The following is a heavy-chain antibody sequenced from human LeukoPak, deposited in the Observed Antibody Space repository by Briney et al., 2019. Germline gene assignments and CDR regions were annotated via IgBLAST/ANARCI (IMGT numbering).Heavy chain of an antibody. J-gene: IGHJ3*02. CDR3: AREMDSSEAFDI. Sequence: GASVKVSCKASGYTFTDYYMHWLRQAPGQGLEWMGWINPSCGGTNYAQKFQARVTMTRDTSIATTYMELNRLTSDDTAVYFCAREMDSSEAFDIWGQGTLVTVSS. CDR1: GYTFTDYY. CDR2: INPSCGGT. V-gene: IGHV1-2*02. D-gene: IGHD3-22*01.